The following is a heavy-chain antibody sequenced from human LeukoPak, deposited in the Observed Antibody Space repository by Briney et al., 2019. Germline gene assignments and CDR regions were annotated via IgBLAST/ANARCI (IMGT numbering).Heavy chain of an antibody. D-gene: IGHD6-13*01. V-gene: IGHV1-18*04. CDR3: ASSSSWNAFDI. J-gene: IGHJ3*02. Sequence: ASVKVSCKASGYTFTGYYMHWVRQAPGQGLEWMGWISAYNGNTNYAQKLQGRVTMTTDTSTSTAYMELRSLRSDDTAVYYCASSSSWNAFDIWGQGTMVTVSS. CDR2: ISAYNGNT. CDR1: GYTFTGYY.